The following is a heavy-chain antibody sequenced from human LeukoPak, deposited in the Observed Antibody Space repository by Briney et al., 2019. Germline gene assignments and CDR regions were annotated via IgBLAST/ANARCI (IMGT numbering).Heavy chain of an antibody. D-gene: IGHD2-2*01. CDR1: GFTFSDYY. CDR2: ISSSGSTI. J-gene: IGHJ4*02. Sequence: GGSLRLSCAASGFTFSDYYMSWIRQAPGKGLEWVSYISSSGSTIYYADSVKGRFTISRDNAKNSLYLQMNSLRAEDTAVYYCASPTQSHVYSHWSSTSCYAFDYWGQGTLVTVSS. CDR3: ASPTQSHVYSHWSSTSCYAFDY. V-gene: IGHV3-11*01.